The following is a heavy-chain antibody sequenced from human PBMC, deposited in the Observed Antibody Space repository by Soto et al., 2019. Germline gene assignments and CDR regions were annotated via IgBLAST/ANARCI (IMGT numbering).Heavy chain of an antibody. CDR3: ASLGVGDWANYYYYYGMDV. D-gene: IGHD2-21*02. V-gene: IGHV3-23*01. Sequence: EVQLLESGGGFVQPGGSLRLSCAATGFTFSVYAMTWVRQAPGKGLEGVSAVTANGGSTYSADPVKGRFTISRDNSKNTLFLQMNSLRAEDTAVYYCASLGVGDWANYYYYYGMDVWGQGTTVTVSS. J-gene: IGHJ6*02. CDR2: VTANGGST. CDR1: GFTFSVYA.